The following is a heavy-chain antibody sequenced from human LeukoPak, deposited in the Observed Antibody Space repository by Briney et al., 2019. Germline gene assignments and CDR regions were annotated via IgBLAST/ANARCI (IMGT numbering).Heavy chain of an antibody. V-gene: IGHV3-21*01. CDR3: ARGSGTMVVTPLFH. D-gene: IGHD4-23*01. CDR1: GFTFSSYS. J-gene: IGHJ4*02. Sequence: GGSLRLSCAASGFTFSSYSMNWVRQAPGKGLEWVSSISSSSSYIYYADSVKGRFTISRYNAKNSLYLQMNSLRAEDTAVYYCARGSGTMVVTPLFHWAQGTLVTVSS. CDR2: ISSSSSYI.